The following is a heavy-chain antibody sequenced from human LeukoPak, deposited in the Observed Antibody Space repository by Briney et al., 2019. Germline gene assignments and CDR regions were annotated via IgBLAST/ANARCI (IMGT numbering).Heavy chain of an antibody. V-gene: IGHV1-46*01. CDR3: ARDAHSSSWYDWYFDL. D-gene: IGHD6-13*01. Sequence: ASVKVSCKASGYTLTSYYMHWVRQAPGQGLEWMGIINPSGGSTSYAQKFQGRVTMTRDTSTSTVYMELSSLRSEDTAVYYCARDAHSSSWYDWYFDLWGRGTLVTVSS. CDR1: GYTLTSYY. J-gene: IGHJ2*01. CDR2: INPSGGST.